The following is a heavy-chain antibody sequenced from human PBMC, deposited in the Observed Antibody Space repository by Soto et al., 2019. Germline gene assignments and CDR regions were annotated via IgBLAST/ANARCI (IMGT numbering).Heavy chain of an antibody. CDR1: GCSISSYY. CDR3: ARAELWLHFDY. Sequence: PSETLSLTCTFSGCSISSYYWSWIRQPPGKGLEWIGYIYYSGSTNYNPSLKSRVTISVDTSKNQFSLKLSSVTAADTAVYYCARAELWLHFDYWGQGTLVTVSS. D-gene: IGHD5-18*01. CDR2: IYYSGST. J-gene: IGHJ4*02. V-gene: IGHV4-59*01.